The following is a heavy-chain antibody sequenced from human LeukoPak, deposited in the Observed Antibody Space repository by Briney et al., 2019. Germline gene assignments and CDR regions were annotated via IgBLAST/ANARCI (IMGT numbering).Heavy chain of an antibody. CDR2: ISSSGSTI. Sequence: QSGGSLRLSCAASGFTFSSYEMNWVRQAPGKGLEWVSYISSSGSTIYYADSVKGRFTISRDNAKNSLYLQMNSLRAEDTAVYYCARFAMTRKLERLISSLYFGYWGQGTLVTVSS. J-gene: IGHJ4*02. CDR3: ARFAMTRKLERLISSLYFGY. D-gene: IGHD1-1*01. CDR1: GFTFSSYE. V-gene: IGHV3-48*03.